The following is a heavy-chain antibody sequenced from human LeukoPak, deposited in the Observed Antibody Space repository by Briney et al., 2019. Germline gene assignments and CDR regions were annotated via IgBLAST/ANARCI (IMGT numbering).Heavy chain of an antibody. CDR1: GGSISSSSYY. D-gene: IGHD6-6*01. CDR2: IYYSGST. Sequence: PSETLSLTCTVSGGSISSSSYYWGWIRQPPGKGLEWIGSIYYSGSTYYNPSLKSRVTISADTSKNQFSLKLSSVTAADTAVYYCARRSSSPYFDYWGQGTLVTVSS. V-gene: IGHV4-39*01. CDR3: ARRSSSPYFDY. J-gene: IGHJ4*02.